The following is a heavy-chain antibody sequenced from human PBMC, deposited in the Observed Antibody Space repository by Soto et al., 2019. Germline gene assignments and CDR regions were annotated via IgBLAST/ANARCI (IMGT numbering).Heavy chain of an antibody. Sequence: LSLTFTVSGGSVSRDSNFWSWIRQPPGKGLEWIGYIYYSGSSRYNPSLESRVTISIDSSKNQVSLTLTSVTAADTAVYYCARGYSHYAHWGRGTLVTVSS. CDR2: IYYSGSS. D-gene: IGHD4-4*01. CDR1: GGSVSRDSNF. CDR3: ARGYSHYAH. J-gene: IGHJ4*02. V-gene: IGHV4-61*01.